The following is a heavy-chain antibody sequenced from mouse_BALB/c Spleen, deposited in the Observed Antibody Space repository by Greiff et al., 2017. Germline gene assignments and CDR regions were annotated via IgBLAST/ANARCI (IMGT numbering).Heavy chain of an antibody. J-gene: IGHJ3*01. Sequence: QVQLQQPGAELVKPGAPVKLSCKASGYTFTSYWMNWVKQRPGRGLEWIGRIDPSDSETHYNQKFKDKATLTVDKSSSIAYIQLSSLTSEDSAVYYCARSDYYGSSPFAYWGQGTLVTVSA. D-gene: IGHD1-1*01. CDR1: GYTFTSYW. CDR3: ARSDYYGSSPFAY. V-gene: IGHV1-69*02. CDR2: IDPSDSET.